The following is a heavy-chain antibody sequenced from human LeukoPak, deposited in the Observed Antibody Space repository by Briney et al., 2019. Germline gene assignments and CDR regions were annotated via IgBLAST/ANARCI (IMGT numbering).Heavy chain of an antibody. Sequence: PGGSLRLSCAASGFTFSDYGMHWVRQAPGKGLEWVAVISYDGNSEYYADSVKGRFSISRDNSKDTLYLQMNSLRPEDTAGYYCAKRRIPSCYDPGGQGPLVTVSS. CDR3: AKRRIPSCYDP. CDR2: ISYDGNSE. V-gene: IGHV3-30*18. D-gene: IGHD2-2*01. J-gene: IGHJ5*02. CDR1: GFTFSDYG.